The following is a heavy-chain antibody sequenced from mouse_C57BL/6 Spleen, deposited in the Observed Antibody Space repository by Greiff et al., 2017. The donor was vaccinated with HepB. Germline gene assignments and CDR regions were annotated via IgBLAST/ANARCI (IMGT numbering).Heavy chain of an antibody. CDR1: GFTFTDYY. J-gene: IGHJ2*01. CDR2: IRNKANGYTT. Sequence: EVKVEESGGGLVQPGGSLSLSCAASGFTFTDYYMSWVRQPPGKALEWLGFIRNKANGYTTEYSASVKGRFTISRDNSQSILYLQMNALRAEDSATYYCARAYYSNYGGFDYWGQGTTLTVSS. V-gene: IGHV7-3*01. D-gene: IGHD2-5*01. CDR3: ARAYYSNYGGFDY.